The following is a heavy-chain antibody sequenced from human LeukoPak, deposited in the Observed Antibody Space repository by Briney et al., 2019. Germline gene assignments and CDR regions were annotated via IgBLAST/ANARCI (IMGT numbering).Heavy chain of an antibody. CDR1: GGSFSGYY. CDR2: INHSGST. V-gene: IGHV4-34*01. J-gene: IGHJ5*02. Sequence: PSETLSLTCAVYGGSFSGYYWSWIRQPPGKGLEWIGEINHSGSTNYNPSLKSRVTISVDTSKNQFSLKLSSVTAADTAVYYCARDTRMEGDCWFDPWGQGTLVTVSS. D-gene: IGHD3/OR15-3a*01. CDR3: ARDTRMEGDCWFDP.